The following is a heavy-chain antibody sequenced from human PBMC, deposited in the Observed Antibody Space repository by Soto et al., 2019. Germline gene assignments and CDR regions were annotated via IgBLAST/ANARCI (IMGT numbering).Heavy chain of an antibody. CDR3: ARGFDYISGSYRFYFDY. CDR1: GESFSGFY. J-gene: IGHJ4*02. D-gene: IGHD3-16*02. CDR2: INHSGST. Sequence: PSETLSLTCVFYGESFSGFYWTWIRQPPGKGLEWIGEINHSGSTNCNPSLKSRVTISVDTSKNQFSLKLNSVTAADTAVYYCARGFDYISGSYRFYFDYRGQRTLVTGSS. V-gene: IGHV4-34*01.